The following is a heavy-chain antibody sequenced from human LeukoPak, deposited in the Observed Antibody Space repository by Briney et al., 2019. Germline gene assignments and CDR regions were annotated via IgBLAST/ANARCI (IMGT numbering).Heavy chain of an antibody. Sequence: GGSLRLSCAASGLTLSNYDVNWVSQTAGEGLEWVSSMGVAGDTYYADSVKGRFTISRDNARDSVFLQMNSLTVGDTAMYYCAREYCGGARCPGGWYFDLWGRGTLVTVSS. D-gene: IGHD2-21*01. CDR2: MGVAGDT. V-gene: IGHV3-13*01. CDR3: AREYCGGARCPGGWYFDL. J-gene: IGHJ2*01. CDR1: GLTLSNYD.